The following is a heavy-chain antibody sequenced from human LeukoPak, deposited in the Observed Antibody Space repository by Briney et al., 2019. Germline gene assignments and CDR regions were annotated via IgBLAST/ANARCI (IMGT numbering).Heavy chain of an antibody. CDR1: GFTFGDYA. Sequence: GGSLRLSCTASGFTFGDYAMSWVRQAPGKGLEWVSYISSSSTIYYADSVKGRFTISRDNAKNSLYLQMNSLRAEDTAVYYCAREPRGGSLNWGQGTLVTVSS. J-gene: IGHJ4*02. D-gene: IGHD2-15*01. CDR2: ISSSSTI. V-gene: IGHV3-69-1*01. CDR3: AREPRGGSLN.